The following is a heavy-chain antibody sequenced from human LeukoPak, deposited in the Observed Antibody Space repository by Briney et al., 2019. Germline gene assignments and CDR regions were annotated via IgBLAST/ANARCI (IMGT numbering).Heavy chain of an antibody. D-gene: IGHD3-22*01. CDR3: ARSYYDSSGYYYLGDLDY. Sequence: SVKVSCKASGGTFSSYAISWVRQAPGQGLEWMGGIIPIFGTANYAQKFQGRVTITADESTSTAYMELSSLRSEDTAVYYCARSYYDSSGYYYLGDLDYWGQGTLVTVSS. CDR2: IIPIFGTA. J-gene: IGHJ4*02. V-gene: IGHV1-69*13. CDR1: GGTFSSYA.